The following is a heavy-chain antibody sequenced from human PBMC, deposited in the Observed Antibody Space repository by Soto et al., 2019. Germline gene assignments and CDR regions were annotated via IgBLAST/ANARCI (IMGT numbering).Heavy chain of an antibody. CDR1: GGSISSSNW. Sequence: PSETLSLTCAVSGGSISSSNWWSWVRQPPGKGLEWIGEIYHSGSTNYNPSLKSRVTISVDKSKNQFSLKLSSVTAADTAVYYCAREGPRSTMIVVVRADAFDIWGQGTMVTVSS. J-gene: IGHJ3*02. CDR3: AREGPRSTMIVVVRADAFDI. V-gene: IGHV4-4*02. CDR2: IYHSGST. D-gene: IGHD3-22*01.